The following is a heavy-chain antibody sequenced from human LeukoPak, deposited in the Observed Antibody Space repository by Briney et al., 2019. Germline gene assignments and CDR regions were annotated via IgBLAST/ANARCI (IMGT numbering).Heavy chain of an antibody. Sequence: PPGGSLRLSCAASGFTFSSYDMHWVRQATGKGLEWVSTIGTAGDTYYPGSVKGRFTISRENAKNSLYLQMNSLRAGDTAVYYCARAALTGPGDRALDYWGQGTLVTVSS. D-gene: IGHD1-1*01. V-gene: IGHV3-13*01. CDR2: IGTAGDT. CDR1: GFTFSSYD. J-gene: IGHJ4*02. CDR3: ARAALTGPGDRALDY.